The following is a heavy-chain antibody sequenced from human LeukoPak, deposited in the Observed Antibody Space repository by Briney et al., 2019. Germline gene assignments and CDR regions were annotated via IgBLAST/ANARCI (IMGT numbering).Heavy chain of an antibody. V-gene: IGHV4-34*01. CDR2: ISHSGNT. CDR1: GGSFSGYF. D-gene: IGHD4-17*01. Sequence: SETLSLTCAVYGGSFSGYFWTWIRQPPGKGLEWIGEISHSGNTNYNPSLKSRVTISLDTSKNQFSLKLSSVTAADTAIYYCALSTTTVTTRTIDYWGQGTLVTVSS. CDR3: ALSTTTVTTRTIDY. J-gene: IGHJ4*02.